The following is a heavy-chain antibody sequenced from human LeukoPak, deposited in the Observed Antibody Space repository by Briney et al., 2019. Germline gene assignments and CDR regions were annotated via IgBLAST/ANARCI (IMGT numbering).Heavy chain of an antibody. CDR3: AKDPGVLNYDFWSGYDIDY. J-gene: IGHJ4*02. CDR2: IRYDGSNK. V-gene: IGHV3-30*02. CDR1: GFTFSSYG. Sequence: VGSLRLSCAASGFTFSSYGMHWVRQAPGKGLEWVAFIRYDGSNKYYADSVKGRFTISRDNSKNTLYLQMNSLRAEDTAVYYCAKDPGVLNYDFWSGYDIDYWGQGTLVTVSS. D-gene: IGHD3-3*01.